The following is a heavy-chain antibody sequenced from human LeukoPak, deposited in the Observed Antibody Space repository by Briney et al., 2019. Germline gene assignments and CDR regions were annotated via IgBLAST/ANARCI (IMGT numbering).Heavy chain of an antibody. Sequence: ASVKVSCKASGYTFTSYYMHWVRQAPGQGLEWMGIINPSGGSTSYAQKFQGRVTMTRDMSTSTVYMELSSLRSEDTAVYYCARVGQLASYYYYYYYMDVWGKGTTVTISS. V-gene: IGHV1-46*01. D-gene: IGHD6-13*01. CDR1: GYTFTSYY. CDR2: INPSGGST. CDR3: ARVGQLASYYYYYYYMDV. J-gene: IGHJ6*03.